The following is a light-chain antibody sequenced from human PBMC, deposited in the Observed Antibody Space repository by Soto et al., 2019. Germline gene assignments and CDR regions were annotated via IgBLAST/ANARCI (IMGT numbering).Light chain of an antibody. V-gene: IGKV3-15*01. CDR3: QEYNNWPPLS. Sequence: EIVMTQSPATLSVSPGERATLSCRASQIVNNKLAWYQQKLGQAPRLLIYGASTRATGIPARFSGSGSGTEFTLTISSLQSEDFAIYYCQEYNNWPPLSFGGGTKVEIK. CDR1: QIVNNK. CDR2: GAS. J-gene: IGKJ4*01.